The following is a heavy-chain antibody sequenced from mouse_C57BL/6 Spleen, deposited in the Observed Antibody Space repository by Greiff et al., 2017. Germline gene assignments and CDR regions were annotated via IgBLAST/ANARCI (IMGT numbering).Heavy chain of an antibody. J-gene: IGHJ4*01. Sequence: VKLMESGPGLVQPSQSLSITCTVSGFSLTSYGVHWVRQSPGKGLEWLGVIWRGGSTDYNAAFISRLSISQDNSKSQVFFKMNSLQADDTAIYYCARTVVEDAMDYWGQGTSVTVSS. CDR2: IWRGGST. V-gene: IGHV2-2*01. CDR1: GFSLTSYG. CDR3: ARTVVEDAMDY. D-gene: IGHD1-1*01.